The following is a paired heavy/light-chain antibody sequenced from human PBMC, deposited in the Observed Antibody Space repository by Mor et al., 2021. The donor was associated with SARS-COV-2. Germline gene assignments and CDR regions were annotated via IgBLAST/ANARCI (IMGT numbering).Light chain of an antibody. J-gene: IGKJ5*01. CDR1: QSVSNY. Sequence: EVVLTQSPATLSLSPGERATLSCRASQSVSNYIAWYQQKPGQGPRLLIYHASDRATGTPARFSGSGSGTDFTLTISSLEPEDFAVYFCQQRANVITFGQGTRLDLK. V-gene: IGKV3-11*01. CDR3: QQRANVIT. CDR2: HAS.
Heavy chain of an antibody. CDR1: GFSLSTSGMC. D-gene: IGHD5-12*01. V-gene: IGHV2-70*15. CDR3: ARQPGEMATMGAAFDI. Sequence: QVTLRESGPALVKPTQTLTLTCTFSGFSLSTSGMCVSWIRQPPGKALEWLARIDWDDDKYYSTSLKTRLTISKDTSKNQVVLTMTNMDPVDTATYYCARQPGEMATMGAAFDIWGQGTMVTVSS. J-gene: IGHJ3*02. CDR2: IDWDDDK.